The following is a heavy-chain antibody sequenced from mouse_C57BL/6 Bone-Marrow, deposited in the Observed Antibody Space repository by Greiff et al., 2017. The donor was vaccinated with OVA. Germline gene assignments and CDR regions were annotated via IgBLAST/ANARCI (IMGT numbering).Heavy chain of an antibody. Sequence: QVQLKQPGAELVKPGASVKLSCKASGYTFTSYWMQWVKQRPGQGLEWIGEIDPSDSYTNYNQKFKGKATLTVDTSSNTAYMQLSSLTSEDSAVYCCARDYWYFDVWGTGTTVTVSS. CDR1: GYTFTSYW. J-gene: IGHJ1*03. CDR2: IDPSDSYT. V-gene: IGHV1-50*01. CDR3: ARDYWYFDV.